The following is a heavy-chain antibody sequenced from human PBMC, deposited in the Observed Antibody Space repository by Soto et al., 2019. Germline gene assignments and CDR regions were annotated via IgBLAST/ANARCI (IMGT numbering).Heavy chain of an antibody. V-gene: IGHV3-48*02. CDR1: GFTFTTYS. CDR2: INVGSDSI. Sequence: GGSLRLSCATSGFTFTTYSMNWVRQAPGKGLEWVSYINVGSDSIHYVDSVKDRFSISRDNTRNSVYLQMNNLRDEDTAVYYCAREGRGAWDAFDIWGQGTMVTVSS. CDR3: AREGRGAWDAFDI. J-gene: IGHJ3*02. D-gene: IGHD2-21*02.